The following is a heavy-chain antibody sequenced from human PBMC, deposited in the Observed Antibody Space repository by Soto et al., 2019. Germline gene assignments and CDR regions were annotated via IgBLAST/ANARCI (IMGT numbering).Heavy chain of an antibody. CDR3: ARHLAAGDS. D-gene: IGHD6-25*01. J-gene: IGHJ4*02. CDR1: GYTFTSYY. CDR2: VNPTGGST. V-gene: IGHV1-46*03. Sequence: ASVKASCKASGYTFTSYYIHWVRQAPGQGLEWMAIVNPTGGSTNHAQKFQGRITVTFDTSTSTVFMELNSLRYEDTAVYYCARHLAAGDSWGQGTLVTVSS.